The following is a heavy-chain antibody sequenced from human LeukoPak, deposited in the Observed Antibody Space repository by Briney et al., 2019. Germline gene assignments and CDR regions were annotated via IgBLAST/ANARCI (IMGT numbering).Heavy chain of an antibody. V-gene: IGHV3-21*01. J-gene: IGHJ3*02. D-gene: IGHD1/OR15-1a*01. CDR2: ISSSSNYI. CDR1: GFTFSSYS. Sequence: GGSLRLSCAASGFTFSSYSINWVRQAPGKGLEWASSISSSSNYIYYADSVKGRFTISRDNTKNPVSLQMKSLRVEDAAVYYCARGTGKTKAFDIWGQGTMVTVSS. CDR3: ARGTGKTKAFDI.